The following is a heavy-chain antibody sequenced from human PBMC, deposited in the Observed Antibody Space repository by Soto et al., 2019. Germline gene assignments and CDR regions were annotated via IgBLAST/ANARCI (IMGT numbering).Heavy chain of an antibody. J-gene: IGHJ4*02. Sequence: GGSLRLSCAASGFTFSNYWMHWVRQTPGKGLEWVSRIDTDGIGTSYADSVKGRFTISRDNAKNTLFLQMNSLRAEDTALYYCTRLGGSSPIDYWGQGALVTVSS. CDR1: GFTFSNYW. D-gene: IGHD6-6*01. V-gene: IGHV3-74*01. CDR2: IDTDGIGT. CDR3: TRLGGSSPIDY.